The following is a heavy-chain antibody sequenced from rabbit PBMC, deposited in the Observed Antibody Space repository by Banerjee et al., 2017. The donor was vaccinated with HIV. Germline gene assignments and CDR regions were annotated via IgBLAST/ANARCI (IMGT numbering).Heavy chain of an antibody. D-gene: IGHD1-1*01. J-gene: IGHJ4*01. V-gene: IGHV1S45*01. CDR2: IYAGTSGAS. CDR1: GFSFSSTYW. Sequence: EQLEESGGDLVKPEGSLTLTCTASGFSFSSTYWICWVRQAPGKGLEWIACIYAGTSGASYYASWAKGRFTISKTSSTTVTLQVTSLTAADTATYFCARDLTDVIGWNFGWWGPGTLVTVS. CDR3: ARDLTDVIGWNFGW.